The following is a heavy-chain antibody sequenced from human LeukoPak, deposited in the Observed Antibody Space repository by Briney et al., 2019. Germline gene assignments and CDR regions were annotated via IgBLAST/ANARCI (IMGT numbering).Heavy chain of an antibody. CDR3: ARDIMSGSGSYLF. CDR2: IYHSGST. J-gene: IGHJ4*02. Sequence: SETLSLTCTVSGGSISSYYWSWIRQPPGKGLEWIGEIYHSGSTNYNPSLKSRVTISVDKSKNQFSLKLSSVTAADTAVYYCARDIMSGSGSYLFWGQGTLVTVSS. V-gene: IGHV4-59*12. D-gene: IGHD3-10*01. CDR1: GGSISSYY.